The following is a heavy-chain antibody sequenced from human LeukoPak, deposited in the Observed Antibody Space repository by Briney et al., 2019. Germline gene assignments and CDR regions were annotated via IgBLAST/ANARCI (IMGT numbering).Heavy chain of an antibody. CDR1: GGSISSSPYY. J-gene: IGHJ4*02. Sequence: SETLSLTCTVSGGSISSSPYYWSWIRQPPGKGLEWIGYIYYSGSTNYNPSLKSRVTISVDTSKNQFSLKLSSVTAADTAVYYCARGLWAVAGTSEDENYYFDYWGQGTLVTVSS. CDR2: IYYSGST. V-gene: IGHV4-61*01. D-gene: IGHD6-19*01. CDR3: ARGLWAVAGTSEDENYYFDY.